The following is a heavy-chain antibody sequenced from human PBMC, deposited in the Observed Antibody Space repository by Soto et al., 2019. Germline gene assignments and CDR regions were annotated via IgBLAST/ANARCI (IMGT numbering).Heavy chain of an antibody. D-gene: IGHD3-22*01. Sequence: PSETLSLTCDVSGVSISSGNWWSWVRQPPGKGLEWIAEVYNDGSANYHPSLESRATISVDRSKNQFSLRLSSVTAADTGKYYCARLVYDSRLNYLYFDHWGQATLVTVSS. CDR1: GVSISSGNW. J-gene: IGHJ4*02. CDR2: VYNDGSA. CDR3: ARLVYDSRLNYLYFDH. V-gene: IGHV4-4*02.